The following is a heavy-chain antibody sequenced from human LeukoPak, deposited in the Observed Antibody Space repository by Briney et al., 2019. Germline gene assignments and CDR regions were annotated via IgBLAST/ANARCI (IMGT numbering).Heavy chain of an antibody. Sequence: RPSETLSLTCTVSGGSISSSSYYWGWIRQPPGKGLEWIGSIYYSGSTYYNPSLKSRVTISVDTSKNQFSLKLNSVTAADTAVYYCVRDDYINRDSDYWGQGTLVTVSS. CDR3: VRDDYINRDSDY. J-gene: IGHJ4*02. CDR2: IYYSGST. V-gene: IGHV4-39*07. D-gene: IGHD4-11*01. CDR1: GGSISSSSYY.